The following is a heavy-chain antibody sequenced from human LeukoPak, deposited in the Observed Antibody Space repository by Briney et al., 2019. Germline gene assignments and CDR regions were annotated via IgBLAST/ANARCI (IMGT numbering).Heavy chain of an antibody. CDR2: IYYNGNT. Sequence: SETLSLTCTVSGVTISSYYWSWIRQPPGKGLEWLGSIYYNGNTYYSPSLKSRVTISIDTSKNHFSLKLNSVTAADTAVYYCARYGLLRLSEINAFHIWGQGTMVTVSS. CDR3: ARYGLLRLSEINAFHI. J-gene: IGHJ3*02. V-gene: IGHV4-39*07. D-gene: IGHD5-18*01. CDR1: GVTISSYY.